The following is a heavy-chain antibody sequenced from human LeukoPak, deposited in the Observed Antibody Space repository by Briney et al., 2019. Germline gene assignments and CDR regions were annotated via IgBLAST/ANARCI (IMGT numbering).Heavy chain of an antibody. D-gene: IGHD2-2*01. J-gene: IGHJ6*02. CDR2: IYYSGST. Sequence: SETLSLTCTVSGGSISSGGYYWSWIRQHPGKGLEWIGYIYYSGSTYYNPSLKSRVTISVDTSKNQFSLKLSSVTAADTAVYYCARDYAVGSHVHYYYYYGMDVWGQGTTVTVSS. CDR3: ARDYAVGSHVHYYYYYGMDV. CDR1: GGSISSGGYY. V-gene: IGHV4-31*03.